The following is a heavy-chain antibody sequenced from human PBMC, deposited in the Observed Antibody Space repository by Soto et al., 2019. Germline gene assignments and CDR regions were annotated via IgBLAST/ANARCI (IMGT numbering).Heavy chain of an antibody. V-gene: IGHV3-30*18. CDR1: GLTFRSYG. CDR3: ANAPYSSGWYHFDY. J-gene: IGHJ4*02. Sequence: GGSLRLSCAVSGLTFRSYGMHWVRQAPGKGLEWVAIISYDGSKKYYLDSVKGRFTISRDNSRNTLYLEMNSLRVEDTAVYYCANAPYSSGWYHFDYWGQGTLVTVSS. CDR2: ISYDGSKK. D-gene: IGHD6-19*01.